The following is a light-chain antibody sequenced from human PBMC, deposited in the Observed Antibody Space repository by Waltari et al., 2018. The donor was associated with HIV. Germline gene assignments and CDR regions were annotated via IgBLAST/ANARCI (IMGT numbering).Light chain of an antibody. J-gene: IGKJ1*01. Sequence: EIVMTQSPDTLSVSPGERATLSCRASQSVSSNLAWYQQKPCQAPRLLIYGASTRATGIPARFSGSGSGTEFTLTISSLQSEDFAVYYCQQYNNWPPLTFGQGTKVEIK. V-gene: IGKV3-15*01. CDR2: GAS. CDR3: QQYNNWPPLT. CDR1: QSVSSN.